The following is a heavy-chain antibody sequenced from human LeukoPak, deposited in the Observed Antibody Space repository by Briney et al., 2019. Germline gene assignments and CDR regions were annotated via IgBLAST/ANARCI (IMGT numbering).Heavy chain of an antibody. J-gene: IGHJ4*02. CDR1: GYTFTSYA. D-gene: IGHD3-22*01. CDR2: INAGNGNT. V-gene: IGHV1-3*01. CDR3: ARAKKDSSGYYN. Sequence: ASVKVSCKASGYTFTSYAMHWVRQAPGQRLEWMGWINAGNGNTKYSQKFQGRVTITRDTSASTAYMELSSLRSEDTAVYYCARAKKDSSGYYNWGQGTLVTVSS.